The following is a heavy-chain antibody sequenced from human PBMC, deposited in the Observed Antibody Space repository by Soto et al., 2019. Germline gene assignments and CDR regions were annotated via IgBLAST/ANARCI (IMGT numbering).Heavy chain of an antibody. CDR2: IYYSGST. D-gene: IGHD2-8*01. V-gene: IGHV4-31*03. CDR1: GGSISSGGYY. J-gene: IGHJ4*02. CDR3: ARGFFGASGREDIVLMVYAPIFDY. Sequence: PSETLSLTCTVSGGSISSGGYYWSWIRQHPGKGLEWIGYIYYSGSTYYNPSLKSRVTISVDTSKNQFSLKLSSVTAADTAVYYCARGFFGASGREDIVLMVYAPIFDYWGQGTLVTVSS.